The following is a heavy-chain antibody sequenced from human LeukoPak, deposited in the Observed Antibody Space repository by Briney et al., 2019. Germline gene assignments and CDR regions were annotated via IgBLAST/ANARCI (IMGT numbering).Heavy chain of an antibody. CDR2: INPSGGST. D-gene: IGHD3-22*01. Sequence: ASVTVSFKASGYTFTNYYMHWVRQAPGQGLEWMALINPSGGSTSYTEKFQGRVTMTTDTSTSTVYMELSSLRSEDTAVYYCARGTPSMKYYDSSGYNPDLYYFDYWGQGTLVTVSS. J-gene: IGHJ4*02. CDR3: ARGTPSMKYYDSSGYNPDLYYFDY. V-gene: IGHV1-46*01. CDR1: GYTFTNYY.